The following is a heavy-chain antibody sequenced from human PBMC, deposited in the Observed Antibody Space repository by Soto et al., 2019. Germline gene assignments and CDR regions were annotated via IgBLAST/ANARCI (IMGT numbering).Heavy chain of an antibody. CDR3: ARLWGLDAFDI. CDR1: GGSISSYY. V-gene: IGHV4-59*08. Sequence: PSETLSLTCTVSGGSISSYYWSWIRQPPGKGLEWIGYIYNSGSTNYSPSLKSRVTISVDTSKNQFSLKLSSVTAADTAVYYCARLWGLDAFDIWGQGTMVTVSS. CDR2: IYNSGST. J-gene: IGHJ3*02. D-gene: IGHD7-27*01.